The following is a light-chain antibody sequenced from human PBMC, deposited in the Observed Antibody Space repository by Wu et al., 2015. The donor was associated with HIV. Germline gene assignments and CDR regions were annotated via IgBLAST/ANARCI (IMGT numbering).Light chain of an antibody. Sequence: EIVLTQSPGTLSLSPGERATLSCRASQSVSSSYLAWYQQKPGQAPRLLIYGASNRATGIPARFSGSGSGTDFTLTINSLEPEDFAVYFCQQRSSWPLTFGQGTRLEIK. CDR2: GAS. V-gene: IGKV3D-20*02. CDR3: QQRSSWPLT. J-gene: IGKJ5*01. CDR1: QSVSSSY.